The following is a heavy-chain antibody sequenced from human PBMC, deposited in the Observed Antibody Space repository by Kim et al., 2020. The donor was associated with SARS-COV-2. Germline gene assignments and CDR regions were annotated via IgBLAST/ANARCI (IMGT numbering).Heavy chain of an antibody. CDR3: ARAGRRLGCGYFDY. J-gene: IGHJ4*02. D-gene: IGHD2-21*01. V-gene: IGHV3-23*01. Sequence: GGSLRLSCTVSGFTFSSYAMTWVRQAPGKGLEWVSCISAGGDRTYYADSVKGRFTISRDNSKNTLYLQITTLSAEDTALYYCARAGRRLGCGYFDYCGQG. CDR2: ISAGGDRT. CDR1: GFTFSSYA.